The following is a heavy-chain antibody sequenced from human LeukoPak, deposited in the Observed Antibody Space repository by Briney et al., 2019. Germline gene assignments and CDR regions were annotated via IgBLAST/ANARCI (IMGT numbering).Heavy chain of an antibody. J-gene: IGHJ4*02. CDR3: ARSMTTVSSFDY. D-gene: IGHD4-11*01. CDR2: INPNRGGT. Sequence: ASVKVSCKASGYTFTGYYMHWVRQAPGQGLEWMGWINPNRGGTNYAQKFQGRVTMTRDTSISTAYMELSSLRSDDTAVYCCARSMTTVSSFDYWGQGTLVTVSS. CDR1: GYTFTGYY. V-gene: IGHV1-2*02.